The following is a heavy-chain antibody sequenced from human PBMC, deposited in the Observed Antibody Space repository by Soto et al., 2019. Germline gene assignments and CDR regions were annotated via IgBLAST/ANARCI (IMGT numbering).Heavy chain of an antibody. V-gene: IGHV4-34*01. Sequence: SETLSLTCAVYGGSFSGYYWSWIRQPPGKGLEWIGEINHSGSTNYNPSLKSRVTISVDTSKNQFSLKLSSVTAADTAVYYCARVLSRGLNVDYWGQGTLVTVSS. J-gene: IGHJ4*02. CDR1: GGSFSGYY. CDR2: INHSGST. D-gene: IGHD3-3*01. CDR3: ARVLSRGLNVDY.